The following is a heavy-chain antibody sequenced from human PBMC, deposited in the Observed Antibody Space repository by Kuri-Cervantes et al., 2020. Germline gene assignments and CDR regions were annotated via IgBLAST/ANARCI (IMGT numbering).Heavy chain of an antibody. CDR1: GGSLSGYY. Sequence: GSLRLSCAVYGGSLSGYYWSWIRKPPGKGLEWIGEINHSGSTNYNPSLKSRVTISVDTSKNQFSLKLSSVNAPDTAVYYCVRGSSWYRDWFDPWGQGTLVTVSS. J-gene: IGHJ5*02. CDR3: VRGSSWYRDWFDP. V-gene: IGHV4-34*01. D-gene: IGHD6-13*01. CDR2: INHSGST.